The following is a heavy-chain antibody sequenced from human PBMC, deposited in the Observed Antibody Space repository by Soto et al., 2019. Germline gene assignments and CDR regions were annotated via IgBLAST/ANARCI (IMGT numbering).Heavy chain of an antibody. CDR1: GYTFTSYA. CDR3: ARDPGHSNGWYDGYYGMAV. CDR2: INAGNGNP. J-gene: IGHJ6*02. D-gene: IGHD6-19*01. Sequence: ASVKVSCKASGYTFTSYAMHWVRQAPGQRLEWMGWINAGNGNPKYSQKFQGRVTITSDTSGGTAYMELSSLRSEDTTVYYCARDPGHSNGWYDGYYGMAVWGQGTTVTVSS. V-gene: IGHV1-3*01.